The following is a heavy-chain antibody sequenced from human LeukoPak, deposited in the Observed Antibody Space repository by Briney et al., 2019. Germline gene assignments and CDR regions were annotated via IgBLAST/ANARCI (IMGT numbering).Heavy chain of an antibody. V-gene: IGHV1-18*01. J-gene: IGHJ4*02. D-gene: IGHD3-22*01. Sequence: ASVKVSCKASGYTFTSYGISWVRQAPGQGLEWMGWISAYNGNTNYAQKLQGRVTMTTDISTSTAYMELRSLRSDDTAVYYCARDLPYYYDSSGYYRPSLGYWGQGTLVTVSS. CDR1: GYTFTSYG. CDR2: ISAYNGNT. CDR3: ARDLPYYYDSSGYYRPSLGY.